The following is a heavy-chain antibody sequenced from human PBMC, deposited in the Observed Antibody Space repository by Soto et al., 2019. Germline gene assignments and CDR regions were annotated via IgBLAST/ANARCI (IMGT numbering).Heavy chain of an antibody. Sequence: ETLSLTCTVSGDSISTDYWSWIRQSPGKGLEWIGFIYYGGSTSYNPSLKSRLIISVDTSQNQVSLKLASVTAADTAVYYCLTQGFGPLHGLVDVWGQGTTVTVSS. CDR3: LTQGFGPLHGLVDV. D-gene: IGHD3-10*01. CDR1: GDSISTDY. V-gene: IGHV4-59*08. J-gene: IGHJ6*02. CDR2: IYYGGST.